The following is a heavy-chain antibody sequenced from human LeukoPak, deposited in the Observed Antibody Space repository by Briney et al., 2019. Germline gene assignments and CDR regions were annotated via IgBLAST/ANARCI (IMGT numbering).Heavy chain of an antibody. V-gene: IGHV4-59*01. CDR1: GGSISSYY. Sequence: SETLSLTCTVSGGSISSYYWSWIRQPPGKGLERIGYIYYSGSTNYNPSLKSRVTISVDTSKNQFSLKLSSVTAADTAVYYCASIVGATSWFDPWGQGTLVTVSS. CDR3: ASIVGATSWFDP. D-gene: IGHD1-26*01. J-gene: IGHJ5*02. CDR2: IYYSGST.